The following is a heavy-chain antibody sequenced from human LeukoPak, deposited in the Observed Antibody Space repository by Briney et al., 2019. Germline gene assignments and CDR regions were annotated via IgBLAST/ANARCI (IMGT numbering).Heavy chain of an antibody. CDR3: ARGYSYGYLGY. Sequence: ASVRVSCKASGYTFTHYYMHWVRRAPGQGLEWMGIINPSGGGTTSAQKFQGRVAMTRDTSTSTVYMELSSLRSEDTAVYYCARGYSYGYLGYWGQGTLVTVSS. J-gene: IGHJ4*02. CDR2: INPSGGGT. D-gene: IGHD5-18*01. CDR1: GYTFTHYY. V-gene: IGHV1-46*01.